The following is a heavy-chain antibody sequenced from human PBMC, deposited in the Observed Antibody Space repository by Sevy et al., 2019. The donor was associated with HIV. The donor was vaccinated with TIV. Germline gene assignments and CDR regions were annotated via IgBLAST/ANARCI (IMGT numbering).Heavy chain of an antibody. CDR3: ARGRKTTQEWLEELDYYYGVDV. Sequence: GGSLRLSCAASGFTFSSYDMHWVRQAPGKGLEWVAYIRYDGSNKYYADSVRGRFTISRDNSKNTLYRKMNSLRAEDTDVYYCARGRKTTQEWLEELDYYYGVDVWGQGTTVTVSS. CDR1: GFTFSSYD. D-gene: IGHD2-8*01. CDR2: IRYDGSNK. J-gene: IGHJ6*02. V-gene: IGHV3-30*02.